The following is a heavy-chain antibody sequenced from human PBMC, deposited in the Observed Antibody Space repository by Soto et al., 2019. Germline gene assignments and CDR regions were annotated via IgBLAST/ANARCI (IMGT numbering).Heavy chain of an antibody. CDR2: TSSSSSTI. CDR1: GFTFSSYS. V-gene: IGHV3-48*02. CDR3: ARWQPYDSSGYYSYYYYYYGMDV. Sequence: GGSLRLSCAASGFTFSSYSMNWVRQAPGKGLEWVSYTSSSSSTIYYADSVKGRFTISRDNAKNSLYLQMNSLRDEDTAVYYCARWQPYDSSGYYSYYYYYYGMDVWGQGTTVTVSS. D-gene: IGHD3-22*01. J-gene: IGHJ6*02.